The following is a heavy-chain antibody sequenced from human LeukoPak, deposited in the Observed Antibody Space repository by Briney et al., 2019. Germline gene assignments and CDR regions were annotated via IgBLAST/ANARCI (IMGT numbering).Heavy chain of an antibody. D-gene: IGHD2-2*02. V-gene: IGHV1-46*01. CDR3: ASSPNYCSSTSCYKGGDWFDP. Sequence: ASVKVSCKASGYTFTSYYMHWVRQAPGQGLEWMGIINPSGGSTSYAQKFQGRVTMTRGTSTSTVYMELSSLRSEDTAVYYCASSPNYCSSTSCYKGGDWFDPWGQGTLVTVSS. J-gene: IGHJ5*02. CDR2: INPSGGST. CDR1: GYTFTSYY.